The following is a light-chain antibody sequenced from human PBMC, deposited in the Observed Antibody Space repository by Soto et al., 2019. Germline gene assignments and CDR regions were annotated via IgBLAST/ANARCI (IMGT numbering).Light chain of an antibody. V-gene: IGKV3-11*01. CDR2: DAS. CDR1: QSVGSY. Sequence: EIVLIQSPATLSLSPGERATLSCRASQSVGSYLAWYQHKPGQAPRLLISDASNRATGIPARFSGSGSETDFTLTISGLQPDDFAVYFCQQRSNWPFTFGPGTTVDFK. CDR3: QQRSNWPFT. J-gene: IGKJ3*01.